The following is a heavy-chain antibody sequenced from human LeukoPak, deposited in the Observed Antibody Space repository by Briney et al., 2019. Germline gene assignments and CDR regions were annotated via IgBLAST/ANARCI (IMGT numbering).Heavy chain of an antibody. V-gene: IGHV3-48*02. J-gene: IGHJ4*02. D-gene: IGHD3-10*01. Sequence: PGGSLRLSCAASGFTFSSYGMHWVRQAPGKGLEWVSYISSSTGTIHYADSVKGRFIISRDNAKNSLFLQMNSLRDEDTAVYYCAKISSGSYGYFDYWGQGTLVTVSS. CDR1: GFTFSSYG. CDR2: ISSSTGTI. CDR3: AKISSGSYGYFDY.